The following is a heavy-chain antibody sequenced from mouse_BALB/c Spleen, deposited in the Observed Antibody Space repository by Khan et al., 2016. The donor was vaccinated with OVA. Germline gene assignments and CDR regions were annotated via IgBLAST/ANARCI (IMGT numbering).Heavy chain of an antibody. CDR2: ISSGSSTI. CDR3: ATYGWWD. Sequence: EVELVESGGGLVQPGGSRKLSCAASGFTFSSFGMHWVRQAPEKGLEWVAYISSGSSTIYYADTVKGRFTISRDNPKNTLFRQRTSLRSEDTAMYYCATYGWWDWGAGTTVTVSS. V-gene: IGHV5-17*02. D-gene: IGHD1-1*01. CDR1: GFTFSSFG. J-gene: IGHJ1*01.